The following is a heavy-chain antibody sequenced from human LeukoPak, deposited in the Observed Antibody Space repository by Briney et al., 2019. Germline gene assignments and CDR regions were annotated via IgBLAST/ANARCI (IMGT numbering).Heavy chain of an antibody. CDR3: AGVAGFYWNSDSFDY. D-gene: IGHD1-7*01. J-gene: IGHJ4*02. CDR2: ISAYNGQT. CDR1: GYTFTTSG. V-gene: IGHV1-18*01. Sequence: GASVKVYCKASGYTFTTSGISWVRQAPGRGLEWMGWISAYNGQTNYAQKVQGRVTMTIDTSTKTAYMELRSLGSDDTAVYYCAGVAGFYWNSDSFDYWGQGTQVTVSS.